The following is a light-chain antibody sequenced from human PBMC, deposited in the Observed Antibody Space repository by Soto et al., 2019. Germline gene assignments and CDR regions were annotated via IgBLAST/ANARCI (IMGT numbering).Light chain of an antibody. CDR1: SSNIGAGYD. CDR3: QSYDSILSGAV. CDR2: GNS. Sequence: QSVLTQPPSVSGDPGQRVTLSCTGSSSNIGAGYDVHWYQQLPGTAPKLLIYGNSNRPSGVPDRFSGSKSGTSASLAITGLQAEDEADYYCQSYDSILSGAVFGGGTQLTVL. J-gene: IGLJ7*01. V-gene: IGLV1-40*01.